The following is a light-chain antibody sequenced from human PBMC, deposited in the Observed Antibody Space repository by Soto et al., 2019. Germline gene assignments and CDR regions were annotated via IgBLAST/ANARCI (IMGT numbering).Light chain of an antibody. CDR1: RSLLYNPNNKNY. V-gene: IGKV4-1*01. CDR2: WAS. CDR3: QQYINDLPA. Sequence: DILITQSQDALALSLCERATVNCKSSRSLLYNPNNKNYLAWYQQKPGQPPKLLIYWASTRESGVPDRFSGSGSGTDFTLTISSLQAEDVAVYYCQQYINDLPAFGQGTKVDI. J-gene: IGKJ1*01.